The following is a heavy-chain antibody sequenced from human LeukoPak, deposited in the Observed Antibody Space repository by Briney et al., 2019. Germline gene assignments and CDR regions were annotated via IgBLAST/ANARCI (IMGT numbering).Heavy chain of an antibody. CDR3: ARDAESWFDY. J-gene: IGHJ4*02. CDR1: GFTFSSYA. D-gene: IGHD3-10*01. Sequence: GRSLRLSCAASGFTFSSYAMHWVRQAPGKGLEWVAVISYDGSNKYYADSVKGRFTISRDNPKNTLYLQMNSLRAEDTAVYYCARDAESWFDYWGQGTLVTVSS. CDR2: ISYDGSNK. V-gene: IGHV3-30*04.